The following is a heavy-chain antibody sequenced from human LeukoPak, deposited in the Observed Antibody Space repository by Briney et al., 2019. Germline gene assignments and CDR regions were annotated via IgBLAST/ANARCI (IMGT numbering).Heavy chain of an antibody. CDR1: RFTFSSYA. CDR2: ISSSSSYI. J-gene: IGHJ4*02. CDR3: ARGMGITMIDY. D-gene: IGHD3-22*01. Sequence: PGGSLRLSCAASRFTFSSYAMHWVRQAPGKGLEWVSSISSSSSYIYYADSVKGRFTISRDNAKNSLYLQMNSLRAEDTAVYYCARGMGITMIDYWGQGTLVTVSS. V-gene: IGHV3-21*01.